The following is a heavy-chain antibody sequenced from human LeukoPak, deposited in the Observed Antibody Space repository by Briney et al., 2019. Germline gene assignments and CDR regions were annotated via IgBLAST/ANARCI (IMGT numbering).Heavy chain of an antibody. Sequence: GGSLRLSCAASGFTFSNFVMNWVRQAPGKGLQWVSTICAGGVNTFYADSVKSRFTISRDNSQNTLYLQLNSLRAEDTAFYYCAKGDTVFRGGPDYWGQGTLVTVSS. CDR3: AKGDTVFRGGPDY. J-gene: IGHJ4*02. CDR2: ICAGGVNT. D-gene: IGHD3-10*01. CDR1: GFTFSNFV. V-gene: IGHV3-23*01.